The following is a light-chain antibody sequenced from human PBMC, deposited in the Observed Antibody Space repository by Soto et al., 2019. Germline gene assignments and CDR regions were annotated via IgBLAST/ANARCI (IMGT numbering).Light chain of an antibody. J-gene: IGKJ4*01. Sequence: DIQVTQSPSFLSASVGDRVTITCRASQGISSYLAWYQQKPGKAPKLLIYAASTLQSGVPSRFSGSGSGTEFTLTISSLQPEEFSTYYCQQLNSYPLTFGGGTKVEIK. CDR3: QQLNSYPLT. CDR1: QGISSY. V-gene: IGKV1-9*01. CDR2: AAS.